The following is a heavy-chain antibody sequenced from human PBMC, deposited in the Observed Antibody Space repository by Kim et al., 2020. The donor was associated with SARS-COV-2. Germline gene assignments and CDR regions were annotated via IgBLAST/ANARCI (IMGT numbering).Heavy chain of an antibody. D-gene: IGHD4-17*01. J-gene: IGHJ4*02. CDR3: ARIYGPIDY. Sequence: ASVKVSCKASGYTFTGYYMHWVRQAPGQGRELMGWSNPNRGGTNYAQKFQGRVTMTRDTSISTAYMELSRLRSDDTAVYYCARIYGPIDYWGQGTLVTVSS. CDR1: GYTFTGYY. CDR2: SNPNRGGT. V-gene: IGHV1-2*02.